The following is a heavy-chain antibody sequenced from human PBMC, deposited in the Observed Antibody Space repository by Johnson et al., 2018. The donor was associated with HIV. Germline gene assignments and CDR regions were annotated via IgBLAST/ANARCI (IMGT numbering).Heavy chain of an antibody. CDR3: TTDQGYYGDAFDI. V-gene: IGHV3-30*03. D-gene: IGHD3-10*01. Sequence: VQLVESGGGVVQPGRSLRLSCAASGFTFSSYGMHWVRQAPGKGLEWVAVISYDGSNKYYADSVKGRFTISRDNSKNTLYLQMNSLRAEDTAVYYCTTDQGYYGDAFDIWGQGTMVTVSS. J-gene: IGHJ3*02. CDR1: GFTFSSYG. CDR2: ISYDGSNK.